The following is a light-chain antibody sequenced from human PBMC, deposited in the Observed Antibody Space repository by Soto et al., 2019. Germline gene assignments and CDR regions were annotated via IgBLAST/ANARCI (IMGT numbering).Light chain of an antibody. CDR1: SSDIGAHKA. CDR2: DVT. V-gene: IGLV2-14*03. Sequence: QSALTQPASVSGSPGQSITISCAGTSSDIGAHKAVSWYQHHPGKAPKLIIYDVTDRPSGVSNRFSGSKSGNTASLPIFGLQAEDEADYYCCSYRTSKTYVFGTGTKVTVL. J-gene: IGLJ1*01. CDR3: CSYRTSKTYV.